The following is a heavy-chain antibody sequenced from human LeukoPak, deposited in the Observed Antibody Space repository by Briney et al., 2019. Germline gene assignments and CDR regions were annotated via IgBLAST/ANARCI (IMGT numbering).Heavy chain of an antibody. CDR2: IYYSGST. V-gene: IGHV4-59*01. CDR1: GGSISGYY. D-gene: IGHD2-2*01. CDR3: AGYCSSTSCQWGDYFDY. J-gene: IGHJ4*02. Sequence: SETLSLTCTVSGGSISGYYWSWIRQPPGKGLEWIGYIYYSGSTNYNPSLKSRVTISLDTSKNQFSLKLSSVTAADTAVYYCAGYCSSTSCQWGDYFDYWGQGTLVTVSS.